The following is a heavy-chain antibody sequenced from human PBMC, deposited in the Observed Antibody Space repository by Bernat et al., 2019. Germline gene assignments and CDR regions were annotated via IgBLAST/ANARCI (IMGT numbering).Heavy chain of an antibody. CDR2: IKSKTEGGTT. V-gene: IGHV3-15*05. CDR3: ARAPPPDFWSGYLPREFDY. D-gene: IGHD3-3*01. J-gene: IGHJ4*02. Sequence: EVQLVESGGGLVERGGSLRLSCAGSGFTFHNAWMTWVRQTPGKGLEWVGRIKSKTEGGTTEYAAPVKGRFTISRDDSRNTLYLQMNSLRAEDTAVYYCARAPPPDFWSGYLPREFDYWGQGTLVTVSS. CDR1: GFTFHNAW.